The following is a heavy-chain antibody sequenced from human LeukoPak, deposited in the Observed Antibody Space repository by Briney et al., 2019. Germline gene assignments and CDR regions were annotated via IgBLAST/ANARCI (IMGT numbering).Heavy chain of an antibody. CDR3: ARDGYYDSSGASDY. V-gene: IGHV3-48*03. J-gene: IGHJ4*02. CDR1: GFTFSSYE. Sequence: GGSLRLSCAASGFTFSSYEMNWVRQAPGKGLEWVSYISSSGSTIYYADSVKGRFTISRDNAKNSLYLQMNSLRAEDTAVYYCARDGYYDSSGASDYWGQGTLVTVSS. CDR2: ISSSGSTI. D-gene: IGHD3-22*01.